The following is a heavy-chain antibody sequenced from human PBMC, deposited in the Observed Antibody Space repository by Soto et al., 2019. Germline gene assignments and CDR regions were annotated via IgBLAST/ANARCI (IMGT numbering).Heavy chain of an antibody. CDR2: IYRTGSN. Sequence: SETLSLTCAVSGGSFTSNNWWTWVRQPPGQGLGWSGEIYRTGSNNYNPSLKSRVTISLDKSENQFSLKVTYLTAAATAAYYCARRAPGTRVWYWGQGTLVTVSS. V-gene: IGHV4-4*02. J-gene: IGHJ4*02. CDR3: ARRAPGTRVWY. D-gene: IGHD3-10*01. CDR1: GGSFTSNNW.